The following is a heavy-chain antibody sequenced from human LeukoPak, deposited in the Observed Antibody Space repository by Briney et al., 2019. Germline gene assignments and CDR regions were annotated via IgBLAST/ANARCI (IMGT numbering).Heavy chain of an antibody. CDR2: IYYSGST. V-gene: IGHV4-59*08. CDR3: ARHAVGATGAFDI. J-gene: IGHJ3*02. D-gene: IGHD1-26*01. CDR1: GGSISSYY. Sequence: SETLSLTCTVSGGSISSYYWSWIRQPPGEGLEWIGYIYYSGSTNYNPSLKSRVTISVDTSKNQFSLKLSSVTAADTAVYYCARHAVGATGAFDIWGQGTMVTVSS.